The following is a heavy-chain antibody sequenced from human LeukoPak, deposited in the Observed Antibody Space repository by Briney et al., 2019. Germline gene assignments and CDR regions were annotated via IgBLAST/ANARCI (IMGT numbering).Heavy chain of an antibody. V-gene: IGHV1-2*02. Sequence: ASVKVSCKASGYTFTGYYMHWVRQAPGQGLEWMGWINPNSGGTNYAQKFQGRVTMTRDTSISTAYMELSRLRSDDTAVYYCARERVVVPAAPWEPYYYYGMDVWGQGTTVTVSS. CDR3: ARERVVVPAAPWEPYYYYGMDV. CDR2: INPNSGGT. CDR1: GYTFTGYY. D-gene: IGHD2-2*01. J-gene: IGHJ6*02.